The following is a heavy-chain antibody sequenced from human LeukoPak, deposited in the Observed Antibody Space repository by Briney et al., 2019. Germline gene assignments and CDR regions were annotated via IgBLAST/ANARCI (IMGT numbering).Heavy chain of an antibody. D-gene: IGHD1-26*01. CDR3: ARTIVGASLYDAFDI. J-gene: IGHJ3*02. Sequence: GGSLRLSCAASGFTVSSNYMSWVRQSPEKGLEWVSIIYADGSTYYADSVKGRFTVSRDNSKNTLYLQMNSLRDEDTAVYYCARTIVGASLYDAFDIWGRGTMVTVS. CDR2: IYADGST. V-gene: IGHV3-53*01. CDR1: GFTVSSNY.